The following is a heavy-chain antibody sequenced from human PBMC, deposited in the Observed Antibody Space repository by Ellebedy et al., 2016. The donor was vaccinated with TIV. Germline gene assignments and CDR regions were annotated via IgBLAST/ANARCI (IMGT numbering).Heavy chain of an antibody. CDR2: ITSSGDIK. Sequence: GGSLRLSCAGSGFNFSDYYMSWVRQAPGKGLEWLAYITSSGDIKYYTDSVKGRFTISRDNANSSLHRQMNRLRAEDTAVYYCTRDPGSTRFYYYYGMDVWGQGTTVTVSS. V-gene: IGHV3-11*01. D-gene: IGHD2-2*01. CDR3: TRDPGSTRFYYYYGMDV. J-gene: IGHJ6*02. CDR1: GFNFSDYY.